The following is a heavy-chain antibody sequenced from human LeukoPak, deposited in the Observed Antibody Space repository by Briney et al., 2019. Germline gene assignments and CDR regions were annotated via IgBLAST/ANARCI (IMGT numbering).Heavy chain of an antibody. CDR3: ARAHSAAGTGYYYGMDV. CDR2: ISSSGSTI. Sequence: PGGSLRLSCAASGFTFSDYYMSWIRQAPGRGLEWVSYISSSGSTIYYADSVKGRFTISRDNAKNSLYLQMNSLRAEDTAVYYCARAHSAAGTGYYYGMDVRGQGTTVTVSS. CDR1: GFTFSDYY. V-gene: IGHV3-11*01. J-gene: IGHJ6*02. D-gene: IGHD6-13*01.